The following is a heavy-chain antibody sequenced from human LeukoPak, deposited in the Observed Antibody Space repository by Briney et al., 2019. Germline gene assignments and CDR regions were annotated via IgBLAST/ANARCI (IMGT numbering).Heavy chain of an antibody. Sequence: SEALSLTCVVSGYSISSGYYWGWIRQPPGKGLEWIASIYHSGSTYYNPSLKSRVTISVDTSNNQFSLKLSSMTAADTAVYYCARAPAAYYFESWGQGTLVTVSS. CDR3: ARAPAAYYFES. V-gene: IGHV4-38-2*01. J-gene: IGHJ4*02. CDR1: GYSISSGYY. D-gene: IGHD2-2*01. CDR2: IYHSGST.